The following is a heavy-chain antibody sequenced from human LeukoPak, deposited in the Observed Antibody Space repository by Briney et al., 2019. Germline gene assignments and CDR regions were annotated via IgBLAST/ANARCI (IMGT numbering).Heavy chain of an antibody. J-gene: IGHJ4*02. CDR3: TTVTYYYDSSGYYAFDY. V-gene: IGHV3-15*01. CDR1: GFTFSNAW. CDR2: IKSKTDGGTT. Sequence: GGSLRLSCAASGFTFSNAWMSWVRQAPEKGLEWVGRIKSKTDGGTTDYAAPVKGRFTISRDDSKNTLYLQMNSLKTEDTAVYYCTTVTYYYDSSGYYAFDYWGQGTLVTVSS. D-gene: IGHD3-22*01.